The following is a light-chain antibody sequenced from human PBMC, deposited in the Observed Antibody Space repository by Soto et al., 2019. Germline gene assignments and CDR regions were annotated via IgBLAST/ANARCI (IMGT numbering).Light chain of an antibody. CDR2: GAS. CDR3: QQYGSSLIT. Sequence: ELVLTQSPGTLSLSAGEWVSVASVASQSVRNNNLNWYQQKAGQAPRLLIYGASIRATGIPDRFSGSGSGTDFTLTISRLEPEDFAVYYCQQYGSSLITFGQGTRLENK. CDR1: QSVRNNN. V-gene: IGKV3-20*01. J-gene: IGKJ5*01.